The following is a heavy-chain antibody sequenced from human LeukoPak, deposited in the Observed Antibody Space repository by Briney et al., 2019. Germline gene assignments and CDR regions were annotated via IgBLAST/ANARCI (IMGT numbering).Heavy chain of an antibody. CDR3: AGDGYDSRGGYYYYYMDV. CDR1: GDSVSSNSAA. J-gene: IGHJ6*03. V-gene: IGHV6-1*01. D-gene: IGHD3-22*01. CDR2: TYYRSKWYN. Sequence: SQTLSLTCAISGDSVSSNSAAWNWIRRSPSRGLEWLGRTYYRSKWYNDYAVSVKSRITINADKSKNQFSLQLNSVTPEDTAVYYCAGDGYDSRGGYYYYYMDVWGKGTTVTVSS.